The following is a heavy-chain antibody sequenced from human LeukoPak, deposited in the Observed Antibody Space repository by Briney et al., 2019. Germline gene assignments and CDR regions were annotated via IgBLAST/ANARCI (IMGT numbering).Heavy chain of an antibody. CDR1: GFTLSSYA. J-gene: IGHJ4*02. Sequence: GGSLRLSCAASGFTLSSYAMSWVRQAPGKGVEWFSATSSSDAGTYYAESVRGRFTISRDNSKNTLFLQMNSLRAEDAAVYYCATAPATSCSGDYYYPFDHWGQGTLVTVSS. V-gene: IGHV3-23*01. CDR2: TSSSDAGT. D-gene: IGHD3-22*01. CDR3: ATAPATSCSGDYYYPFDH.